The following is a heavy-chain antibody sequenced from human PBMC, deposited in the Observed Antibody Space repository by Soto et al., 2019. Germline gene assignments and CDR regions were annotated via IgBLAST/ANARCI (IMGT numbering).Heavy chain of an antibody. V-gene: IGHV4-59*01. J-gene: IGHJ5*02. D-gene: IGHD6-6*01. CDR1: GGSISSYY. Sequence: SETLSLTCTVSGGSISSYYWSWIRQPPGKGLEWIGYIYYSGSTNYNPSLKSRVTISVDTSKNQFSLKLSSVTAADTAVYYCARAGIEYSSAGFDPWGQGTLVTVS. CDR2: IYYSGST. CDR3: ARAGIEYSSAGFDP.